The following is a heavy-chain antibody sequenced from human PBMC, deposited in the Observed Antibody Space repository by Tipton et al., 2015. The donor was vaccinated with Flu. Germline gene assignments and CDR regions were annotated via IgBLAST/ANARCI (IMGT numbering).Heavy chain of an antibody. Sequence: SLRLSCAASGFTFSSYEMNWVRQAPGKGLEWVSYISSSGSTIYYADSVKGRFTISRDNAKNSLYLQMNSLRAEDTAVYYCARVSSSGYDFWHDAFDIWGQGTMVTVSS. V-gene: IGHV3-48*03. CDR1: GFTFSSYE. CDR2: ISSSGSTI. J-gene: IGHJ3*02. D-gene: IGHD5-12*01. CDR3: ARVSSSGYDFWHDAFDI.